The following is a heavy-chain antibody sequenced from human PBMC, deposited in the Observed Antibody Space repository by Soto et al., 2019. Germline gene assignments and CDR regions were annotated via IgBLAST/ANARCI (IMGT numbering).Heavy chain of an antibody. J-gene: IGHJ3*02. CDR2: INAGNGNT. Sequence: WASVKVSCKASGYTFTSYAMHWVRQAPGQRLEWMGWINAGNGNTKYSQKFQGRVTITRDTSASTAYMELSSLRSEDTAVYYCARIFVEMATIGAFDIWGQGTMVTVSS. D-gene: IGHD5-12*01. CDR3: ARIFVEMATIGAFDI. V-gene: IGHV1-3*01. CDR1: GYTFTSYA.